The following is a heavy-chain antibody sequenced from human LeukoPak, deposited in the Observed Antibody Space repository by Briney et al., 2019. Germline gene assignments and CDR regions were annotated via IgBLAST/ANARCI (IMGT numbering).Heavy chain of an antibody. V-gene: IGHV3-21*01. CDR3: ARATITMIVVVISDY. CDR2: ISSGRSYI. CDR1: GFTFSNYN. D-gene: IGHD3-22*01. Sequence: GGSLRLSCAASGFTFSNYNMNWVRQAPGKGLEWVSSISSGRSYIYYADSVKGRFTISRDNSKNTLYLQMNSLRAEDTAVYYCARATITMIVVVISDYWGQGTLVTVSS. J-gene: IGHJ4*02.